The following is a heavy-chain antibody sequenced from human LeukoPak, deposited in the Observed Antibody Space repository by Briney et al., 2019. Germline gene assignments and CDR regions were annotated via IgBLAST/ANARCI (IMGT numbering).Heavy chain of an antibody. D-gene: IGHD6-19*01. J-gene: IGHJ5*02. CDR3: AKRRVAVAAPRNWFDP. CDR2: ISGSGLST. Sequence: PGGSLRLSCAASGFTFSSYAMSWVRQAPGKGLEWVSTISGSGLSTYYADSVKGRFTISRDNSNNTLYLQMNSLRVEDTAVYYCAKRRVAVAAPRNWFDPWGQGTLVTVSS. CDR1: GFTFSSYA. V-gene: IGHV3-23*01.